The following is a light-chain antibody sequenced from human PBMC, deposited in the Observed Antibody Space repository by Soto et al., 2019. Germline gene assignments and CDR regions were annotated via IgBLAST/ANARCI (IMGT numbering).Light chain of an antibody. V-gene: IGKV3-15*01. CDR1: QTVRNN. CDR2: DAS. Sequence: EIVMTQSPATVSVSLGERATLSCRASQTVRNNYLAWYQQKPGQAPRLLIYDASSRATGIPARFSGSGSGTEFTLTINSLQSEDFAVYYCQQYNNWPRTFGQGTKVDI. J-gene: IGKJ1*01. CDR3: QQYNNWPRT.